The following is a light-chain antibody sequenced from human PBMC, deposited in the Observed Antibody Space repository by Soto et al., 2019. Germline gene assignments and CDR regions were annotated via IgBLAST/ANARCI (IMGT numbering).Light chain of an antibody. V-gene: IGKV1-5*01. CDR3: QQYDTSPRT. Sequence: DIQMTQSPSTLSASVGDRVTITCRASQNISIWLAWYQQRPGKAPKLLIYDASSLETGVPSRFSGSGSGTEFTLTIRSLQPDDFATYYCQQYDTSPRTFGQGTKLDIK. CDR2: DAS. CDR1: QNISIW. J-gene: IGKJ2*01.